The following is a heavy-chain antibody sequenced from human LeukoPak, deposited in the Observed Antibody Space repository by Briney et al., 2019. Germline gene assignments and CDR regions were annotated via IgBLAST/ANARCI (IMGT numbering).Heavy chain of an antibody. CDR1: GVSISNGDYY. CDR3: ARADFRGGYFASFDY. V-gene: IGHV4-31*03. CDR2: IYYSGSA. J-gene: IGHJ4*02. Sequence: SQTLSLTCSVSGVSISNGDYYWSWIRQHPEKGLEWIGYIYYSGSAYYNPSLKGRVTVSIDTTKNQFSLRLSSVTAADTAVYYCARADFRGGYFASFDYWGQGTLVTVSS. D-gene: IGHD3-3*01.